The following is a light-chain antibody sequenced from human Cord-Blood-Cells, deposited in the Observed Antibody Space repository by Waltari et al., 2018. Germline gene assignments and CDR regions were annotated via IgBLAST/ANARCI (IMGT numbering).Light chain of an antibody. V-gene: IGLV2-8*01. CDR1: SSDAGGYNY. CDR3: SSYAGSNNWV. CDR2: EVS. J-gene: IGLJ3*02. Sequence: QSALHQPPSASGSPGQSVTIPCTGTSSDAGGYNYVSWYQQHPGKSPKLMIYEVSKRPSGVPDRFSGSKSGNTASLTVSGLQAEDEADYYCSSYAGSNNWVFGGGTKLTVL.